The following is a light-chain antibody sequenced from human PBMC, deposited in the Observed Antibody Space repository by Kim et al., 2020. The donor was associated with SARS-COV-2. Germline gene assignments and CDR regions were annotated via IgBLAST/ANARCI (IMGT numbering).Light chain of an antibody. CDR1: KLGDKN. Sequence: SYELTQPPSVSVSPGQTASITCSGDKLGDKNVCWYQQKPGQYPVLVIYEDSKRPSGIPERVSGSNSGNTATLTISGTQAMDEADYFCQAWDSSTVVFGGG. J-gene: IGLJ2*01. CDR3: QAWDSSTVV. CDR2: EDS. V-gene: IGLV3-1*01.